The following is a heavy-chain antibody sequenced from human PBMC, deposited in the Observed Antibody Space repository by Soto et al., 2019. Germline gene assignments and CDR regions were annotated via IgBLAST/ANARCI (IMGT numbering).Heavy chain of an antibody. V-gene: IGHV4-34*01. CDR1: GGSFSGYY. D-gene: IGHD5-12*01. Sequence: PSETLSLTCAVYGGSFSGYYWSWIRQPPGKGLEWIGEINHSGSTNYNPSLKSRVTISVDTSKNQFSLKLSSVTAADTAVYYCARGDIVATIFDYCGQGTLVTVSS. CDR2: INHSGST. J-gene: IGHJ4*02. CDR3: ARGDIVATIFDY.